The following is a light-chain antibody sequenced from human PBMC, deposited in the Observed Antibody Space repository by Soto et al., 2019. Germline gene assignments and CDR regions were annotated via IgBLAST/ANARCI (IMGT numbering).Light chain of an antibody. J-gene: IGKJ1*01. CDR1: QSISSN. CDR3: QQYGNSPRT. V-gene: IGKV3-20*01. Sequence: EIVMTQSPATLSVSPGERATLSCRASQSISSNLAWYQQKPGQAPRLLMFRTSSRATGFPDRFSGSGSGTDFSLTISRLEAEDFAVYYCQQYGNSPRTFGQGTKVDIK. CDR2: RTS.